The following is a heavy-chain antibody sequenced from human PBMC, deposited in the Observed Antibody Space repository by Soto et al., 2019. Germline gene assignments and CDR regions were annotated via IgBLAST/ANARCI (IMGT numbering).Heavy chain of an antibody. D-gene: IGHD2-2*01. J-gene: IGHJ4*02. V-gene: IGHV4-30-4*01. Sequence: PSETLSLTCTVSGGSISSGDYYWSWIRQPPGKGLEWIGYIYYSGSTYYNPSLKSRVTISVDTSKNQFSLKLSSVTAADTAVYYCARVIYCSSTSCRKYYFDYWGQGTLVTVSS. CDR2: IYYSGST. CDR1: GGSISSGDYY. CDR3: ARVIYCSSTSCRKYYFDY.